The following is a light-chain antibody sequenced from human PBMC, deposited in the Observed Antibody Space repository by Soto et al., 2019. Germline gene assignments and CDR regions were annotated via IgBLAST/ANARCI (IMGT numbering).Light chain of an antibody. CDR2: DAS. V-gene: IGKV3-11*01. CDR3: QQRSNWPLT. CDR1: QSVSSY. Sequence: EIVLTQSPATLSLSPGGSATLSCRASQSVSSYLAWYQQKPGQAPRLLIYDASNRATGIPARFSGSGSGTDFTLTISSLQPEDFAVYYCQQRSNWPLTFGGGTKVDNK. J-gene: IGKJ4*01.